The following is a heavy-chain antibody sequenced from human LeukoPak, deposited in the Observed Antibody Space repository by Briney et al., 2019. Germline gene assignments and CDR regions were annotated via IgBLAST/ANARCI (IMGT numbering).Heavy chain of an antibody. Sequence: SETLSLTCTVSGGSISSGGYYWSWIRQHPGKGLGWIGYIFYSGSTYYNPCLKSRVTISVDTSKNQFSLKLSSVTAADTAVYYCARAGYCSGGSCYAAGFDPWGQGTLVTVSS. CDR1: GGSISSGGYY. D-gene: IGHD2-15*01. CDR2: IFYSGST. V-gene: IGHV4-31*03. J-gene: IGHJ5*02. CDR3: ARAGYCSGGSCYAAGFDP.